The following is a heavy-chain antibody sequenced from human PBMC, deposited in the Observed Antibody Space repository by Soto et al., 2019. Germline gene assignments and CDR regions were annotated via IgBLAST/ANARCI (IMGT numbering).Heavy chain of an antibody. V-gene: IGHV1-45*02. CDR1: GNTFTYRY. CDR2: ITPFSGDV. Sequence: GASVKVSCKALGNTFTYRYLHWVRQAPGQALEWMGWITPFSGDVHYAQKFQERVTITRDRSINTAYMQMSSLRSEDTAMYFCAGGVSGSGRFPRELPDLWGRGTLVPVSS. J-gene: IGHJ4*02. CDR3: AGGVSGSGRFPRELPDL. D-gene: IGHD1-26*01.